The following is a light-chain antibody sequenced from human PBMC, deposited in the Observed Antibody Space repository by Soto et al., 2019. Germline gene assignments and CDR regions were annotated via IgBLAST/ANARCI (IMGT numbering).Light chain of an antibody. CDR1: QSVTSD. Sequence: ETVMTQSLVTLSVSPGERATLSCRASQSVTSDLAWYQQKPGQPPRLLIFGASTRATGIPARFSGSGSGTEFTLTTSSLQSEDFAFYYCQQYNNWPWTFGQGTKVEIK. CDR2: GAS. CDR3: QQYNNWPWT. J-gene: IGKJ1*01. V-gene: IGKV3-15*01.